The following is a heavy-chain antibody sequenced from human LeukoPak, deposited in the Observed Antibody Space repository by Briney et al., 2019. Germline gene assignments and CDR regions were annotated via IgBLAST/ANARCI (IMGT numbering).Heavy chain of an antibody. V-gene: IGHV3-23*01. CDR2: ISGPGGTT. J-gene: IGHJ4*02. Sequence: GGSLRLSCVVSGFTFSTHAMTWVRQAPGKGLERVSDISGPGGTTYYADSVKGRFTISRDNSKNTLYLQMTGLRAEDTAIYYCAKTPETYYYDFSGYYYYFDYWGQGTLVTVSS. D-gene: IGHD3-22*01. CDR3: AKTPETYYYDFSGYYYYFDY. CDR1: GFTFSTHA.